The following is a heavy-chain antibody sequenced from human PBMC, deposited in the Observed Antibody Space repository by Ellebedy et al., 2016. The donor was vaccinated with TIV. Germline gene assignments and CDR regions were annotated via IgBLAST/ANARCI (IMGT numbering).Heavy chain of an antibody. D-gene: IGHD4-17*01. CDR3: AKIEYGTDYGDSGFGY. J-gene: IGHJ4*02. V-gene: IGHV3-23*01. CDR1: GFTFRSHG. Sequence: PGGSLRLSCVASGFTFRSHGMHWVRQAPGKGLEWVAAIGVSGDFTYYADSVKGRFTISRDNPKNTLYLQMNSLRADDTAVYYCAKIEYGTDYGDSGFGYWGQGTLVTVSS. CDR2: IGVSGDFT.